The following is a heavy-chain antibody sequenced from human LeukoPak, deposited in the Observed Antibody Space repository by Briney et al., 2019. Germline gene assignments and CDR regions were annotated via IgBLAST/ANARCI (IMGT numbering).Heavy chain of an antibody. V-gene: IGHV4-4*02. CDR1: GVSVINTNW. Sequence: ASETLSLTCGVSGVSVINTNWWTWVRQPPGKGLEWIGEVHLDGRTNYNPSLESRLTMSVDVSENQVSLKLTSVTAADTAVYYCAREGGFYRPLDYSGQGTLVTVSS. J-gene: IGHJ4*02. CDR2: VHLDGRT. CDR3: AREGGFYRPLDY. D-gene: IGHD3-3*01.